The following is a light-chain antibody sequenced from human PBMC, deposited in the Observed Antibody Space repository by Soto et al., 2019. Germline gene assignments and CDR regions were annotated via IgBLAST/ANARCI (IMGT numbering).Light chain of an antibody. Sequence: DLVMTQSPLSLPVTPGEPASISCRSRQSLLHSNGYNYVDWYLQKPGQSPQLLIYLGSNRASGDPDRCSDSGSGTDFTLKVSRVEAEDVGVYYCMQALHSPWTFGQGTKVEIK. CDR2: LGS. J-gene: IGKJ1*01. CDR1: QSLLHSNGYNY. V-gene: IGKV2-28*01. CDR3: MQALHSPWT.